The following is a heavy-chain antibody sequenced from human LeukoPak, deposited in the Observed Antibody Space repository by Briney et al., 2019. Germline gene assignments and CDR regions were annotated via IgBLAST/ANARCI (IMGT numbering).Heavy chain of an antibody. J-gene: IGHJ6*02. CDR2: INHSGST. Sequence: SETLSLTCAVYGGSFSGYYWSWIRQPPGKRPEWIGEINHSGSTNYNPSLKSRVTISVDTSKNQFSLKLSSVTAADTAVYYCARSSLGCSSTSCFPYYYYGMDVWGQGTTVTVSS. D-gene: IGHD2-2*01. CDR3: ARSSLGCSSTSCFPYYYYGMDV. V-gene: IGHV4-34*01. CDR1: GGSFSGYY.